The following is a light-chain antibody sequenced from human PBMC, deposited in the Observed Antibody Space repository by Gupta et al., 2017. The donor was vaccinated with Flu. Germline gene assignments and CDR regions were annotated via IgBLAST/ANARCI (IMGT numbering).Light chain of an antibody. V-gene: IGLV2-14*01. CDR2: EVS. CDR1: SSDVGGYNY. CDR3: SSHTSSSTWV. J-gene: IGLJ3*02. Sequence: QSALTQPASVSGSPGPSITISCTGTSSDVGGYNYVSWYQQHPGKAPKLMIYEVSNRPSGVSNRFSGSKSGNTASLTISGLQAEDEADYYCSSHTSSSTWVFGGGTKLTVL.